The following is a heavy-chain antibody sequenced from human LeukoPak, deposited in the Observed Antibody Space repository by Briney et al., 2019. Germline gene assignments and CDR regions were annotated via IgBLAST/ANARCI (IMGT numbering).Heavy chain of an antibody. Sequence: SETLSLTCTVSRGSISSSNYYWGWIRQPPGKGLEWIGEINHSGSTNYNPSLKSRVTISVDTSKNQFSLKLCYVTAADTAVYYCARGGGDPRKQQLVRRLDYWGQGTLVTVSS. CDR3: ARGGGDPRKQQLVRRLDY. D-gene: IGHD6-13*01. CDR1: RGSISSSNYY. CDR2: INHSGST. J-gene: IGHJ4*02. V-gene: IGHV4-39*07.